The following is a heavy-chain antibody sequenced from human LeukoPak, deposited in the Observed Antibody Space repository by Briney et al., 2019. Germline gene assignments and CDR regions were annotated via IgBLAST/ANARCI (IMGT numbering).Heavy chain of an antibody. D-gene: IGHD4-17*01. CDR2: ISGSGGST. Sequence: PGGTLRLSCAASAFTFSSYGMSWVRQAPGKGLEWVSAISGSGGSTYYADSVKGRFTISRDNSKNTLYLQMNSLRAEDTAVYYCARGHTAVTRHFDFWGQGTLVTVSS. V-gene: IGHV3-23*01. J-gene: IGHJ4*02. CDR1: AFTFSSYG. CDR3: ARGHTAVTRHFDF.